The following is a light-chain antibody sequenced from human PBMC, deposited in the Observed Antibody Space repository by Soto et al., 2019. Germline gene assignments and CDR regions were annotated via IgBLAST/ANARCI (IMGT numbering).Light chain of an antibody. V-gene: IGLV2-11*01. CDR2: DVS. CDR3: CSYAGSSFYV. Sequence: QSVLTQPRSVSGSPGQSVTISCTGTSSDVGGYNYVSWYQQHPGKAPKLMIYDVSKRPSGVPDSFSGSKSGNTASLTISGLQAEDEADYYCCSYAGSSFYVFGTGTKVTVL. J-gene: IGLJ1*01. CDR1: SSDVGGYNY.